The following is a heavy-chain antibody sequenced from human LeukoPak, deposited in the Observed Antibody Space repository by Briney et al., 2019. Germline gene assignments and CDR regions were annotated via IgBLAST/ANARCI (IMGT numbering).Heavy chain of an antibody. CDR1: GFTFSSYW. CDR2: IKQDGSQK. V-gene: IGHV3-7*01. Sequence: PGGSLRLSCAASGFTFSSYWMSWVRQAPGKGLEWVANIKQDGSQKYYVDSVKGRFTISRDNAQNSLYLQMNSLRDEDTAVYYCARGPYYDDSGPEDWGQGTLVTVSS. J-gene: IGHJ4*02. D-gene: IGHD3-22*01. CDR3: ARGPYYDDSGPED.